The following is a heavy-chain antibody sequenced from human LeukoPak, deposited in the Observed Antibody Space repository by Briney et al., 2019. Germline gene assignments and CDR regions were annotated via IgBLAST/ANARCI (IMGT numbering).Heavy chain of an antibody. CDR3: ARGLSAIVY. V-gene: IGHV4-34*01. J-gene: IGHJ4*02. CDR1: GGSFSGYY. D-gene: IGHD2-15*01. CDR2: INHSGST. Sequence: SETLSLTCAVYGGSFSGYYWSWIRQPPGKGLEWIGEINHSGSTNYNPSLKSRVTISVDTSKNQFSLKLSSVTAADTTVYYCARGLSAIVYWGQGTLVTVSS.